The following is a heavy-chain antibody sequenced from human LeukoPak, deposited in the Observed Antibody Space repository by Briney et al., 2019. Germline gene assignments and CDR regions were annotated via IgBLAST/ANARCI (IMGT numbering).Heavy chain of an antibody. J-gene: IGHJ6*03. CDR1: GFAFGDYA. D-gene: IGHD1-26*01. CDR3: AKDQSTGDYYYYMDV. Sequence: PGGSLRLSCAASGFAFGDYAMHWVRQAPGKGLEGVSGISWNSGKIGYADSVKGRVTISRDNAKNSLYLQMNSLRAEDTALYYCAKDQSTGDYYYYMDVWGKGTTVTVSS. V-gene: IGHV3-9*01. CDR2: ISWNSGKI.